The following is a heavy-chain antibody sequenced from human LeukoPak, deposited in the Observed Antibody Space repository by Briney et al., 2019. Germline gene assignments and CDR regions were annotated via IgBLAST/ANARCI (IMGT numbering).Heavy chain of an antibody. CDR1: GFTFSSYA. D-gene: IGHD4-17*01. CDR3: AGGTTATIKYFDY. Sequence: GGSLRLSCAASGFTFSSYAMSWVRQAPGKGLEWVSVITGGGEATLYADSVKGRFTISRDNSKSALYLQMNSLRVEDTAIYYCAGGTTATIKYFDYWGQGTLVTVSS. V-gene: IGHV3-23*01. CDR2: ITGGGEAT. J-gene: IGHJ4*02.